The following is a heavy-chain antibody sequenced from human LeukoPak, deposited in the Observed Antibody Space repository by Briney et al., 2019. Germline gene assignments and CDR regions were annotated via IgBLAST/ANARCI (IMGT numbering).Heavy chain of an antibody. CDR3: ARENNERYSSGWYYFDY. Sequence: ASVKVSCKASGYTFTSYYMHWVRQAPGQGLEWMGIINPSGGSTSYAQKFQGRVTMTRDTSTSTVYMELSSLRSEDTAVYYCARENNERYSSGWYYFDYWGQGTLVTVSS. J-gene: IGHJ4*02. V-gene: IGHV1-46*01. CDR1: GYTFTSYY. CDR2: INPSGGST. D-gene: IGHD6-19*01.